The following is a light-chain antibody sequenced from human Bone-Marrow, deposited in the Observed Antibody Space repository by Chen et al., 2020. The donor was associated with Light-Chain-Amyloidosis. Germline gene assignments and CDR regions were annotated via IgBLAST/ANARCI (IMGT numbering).Light chain of an antibody. V-gene: IGLV3-25*03. Sequence: SYELTQPPSASVSPGQTPRLTCSGDDLPTKYAYWYQQKPGQAPVLVIHRDTERPSGISERFSGSSSGTTATLTISGVQAEDEADYHCQSADSSGTYEVIFGGGTKLTVL. CDR3: QSADSSGTYEVI. CDR1: DLPTKY. J-gene: IGLJ2*01. CDR2: RDT.